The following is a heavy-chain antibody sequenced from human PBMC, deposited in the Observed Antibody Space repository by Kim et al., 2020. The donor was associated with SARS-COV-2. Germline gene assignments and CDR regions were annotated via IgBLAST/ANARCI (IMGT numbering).Heavy chain of an antibody. CDR3: ARDGVAVAGGLTTWYYGMDV. D-gene: IGHD6-19*01. V-gene: IGHV3-7*01. CDR1: GFTFSSYW. Sequence: GGSLRLSCAASGFTFSSYWMSWVRQAPGKGLEWVANIKQDGSEKYYVDSVKGRFTISRDNAKNSLYLQMNSLRAEDTAVYYCARDGVAVAGGLTTWYYGMDVWGQGTTVTVSS. J-gene: IGHJ6*02. CDR2: IKQDGSEK.